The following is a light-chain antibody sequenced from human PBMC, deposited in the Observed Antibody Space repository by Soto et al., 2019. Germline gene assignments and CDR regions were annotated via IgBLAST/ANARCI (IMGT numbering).Light chain of an antibody. CDR2: DAS. J-gene: IGKJ1*01. CDR3: QQYGSSPTT. Sequence: EIVLTQSPGTLSLSLGERATLSCSSSQSVSSSYLAWYQQKPGQAPRLLIYDASNRATGIPARFSGSGSGTDFTLTISRLEPEDFAVYFCQQYGSSPTTFGQGTKVDIK. V-gene: IGKV3-20*01. CDR1: QSVSSSY.